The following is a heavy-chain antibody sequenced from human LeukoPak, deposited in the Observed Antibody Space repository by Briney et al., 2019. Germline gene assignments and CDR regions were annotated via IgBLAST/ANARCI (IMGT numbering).Heavy chain of an antibody. CDR1: GGSISTYY. D-gene: IGHD6-13*01. J-gene: IGHJ3*02. Sequence: PSETLSLTCTLSGGSISTYYWSWIRQPPGKGLEWIGYIYHSGSTNYNPSLKSRVTISVDTSKNQFSLKLSSVTAADTAVYYCARDIAAAGNDAFDIWGQGTMVTVSS. CDR3: ARDIAAAGNDAFDI. CDR2: IYHSGST. V-gene: IGHV4-59*01.